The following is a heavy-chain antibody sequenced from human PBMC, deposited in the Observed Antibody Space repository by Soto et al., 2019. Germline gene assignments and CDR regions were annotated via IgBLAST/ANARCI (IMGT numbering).Heavy chain of an antibody. CDR2: IIPIFGTA. D-gene: IGHD6-13*01. CDR3: ARVGAAAGTGPEYYYYYGMDV. CDR1: GGTFSSYA. Sequence: SVKVSCKASGGTFSSYAISWVRQAPGQGLEWMGGIIPIFGTANYAQKFQGRVTITADESTSTAYMELSSLRSEDTAVYYCARVGAAAGTGPEYYYYYGMDVWGQGTTVTVSS. J-gene: IGHJ6*02. V-gene: IGHV1-69*13.